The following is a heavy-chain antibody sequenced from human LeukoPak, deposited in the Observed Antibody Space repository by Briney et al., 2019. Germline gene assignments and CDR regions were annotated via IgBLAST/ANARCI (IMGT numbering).Heavy chain of an antibody. Sequence: SETLSLTCTVSGGSISSYYWSWIRQPAGKGLEWIGRIYTSGSTNYNPSLKSRVTMSVDTSKNQFSLKLSSVTAADTAVYYCARGRLVVPAAIPVDYYFDYWGQGTLVTVS. CDR3: ARGRLVVPAAIPVDYYFDY. CDR2: IYTSGST. J-gene: IGHJ4*02. CDR1: GGSISSYY. D-gene: IGHD2-2*02. V-gene: IGHV4-4*07.